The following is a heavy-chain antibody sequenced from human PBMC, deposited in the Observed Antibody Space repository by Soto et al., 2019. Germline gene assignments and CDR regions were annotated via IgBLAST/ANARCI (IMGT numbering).Heavy chain of an antibody. Sequence: QVQLVQSGAEVKKPGASVKVSCKASGYTFTSYGISWVRQAPGQGLEWMGWISANNGNTNYAQKLQGRVTMTKDTSTSTAYMELRSLRSDVTAVYFFPRDYCYYFLFTLHYWGQGTLVTVFS. D-gene: IGHD4-17*01. CDR1: GYTFTSYG. CDR3: PRDYCYYFLFTLHY. V-gene: IGHV1-18*01. CDR2: ISANNGNT. J-gene: IGHJ4*02.